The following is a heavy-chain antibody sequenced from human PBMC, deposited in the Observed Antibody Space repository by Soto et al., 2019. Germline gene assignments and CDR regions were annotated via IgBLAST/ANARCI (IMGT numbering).Heavy chain of an antibody. CDR2: IYYNESA. Sequence: QVQLQESGPRLVKPSQTLSLTCTVSGGSLSSGDYYWRWLRQPPGKGLEWIGYIYYNESAYYNPSLKPRVTISAVPSKNQFALKVTTVTAADTAVYYCASFAGDFGDWAFDSWGQGTLVTVTS. J-gene: IGHJ4*02. D-gene: IGHD4-17*01. CDR1: GGSLSSGDYY. V-gene: IGHV4-30-4*01. CDR3: ASFAGDFGDWAFDS.